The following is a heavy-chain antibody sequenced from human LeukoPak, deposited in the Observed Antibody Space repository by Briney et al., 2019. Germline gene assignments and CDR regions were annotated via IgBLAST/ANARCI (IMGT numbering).Heavy chain of an antibody. CDR3: AYRNNFEY. Sequence: GGSLRLSCAPSGFSVSSNYMSWVRQAPGKGLEWVANIKADGSEKYYVDSVKGRFTISRDDAKRTVDLQMDNLRAEDTAIYYCAYRNNFEYWGQGALVTVSS. D-gene: IGHD1-26*01. CDR1: GFSVSSNY. J-gene: IGHJ4*02. V-gene: IGHV3-7*03. CDR2: IKADGSEK.